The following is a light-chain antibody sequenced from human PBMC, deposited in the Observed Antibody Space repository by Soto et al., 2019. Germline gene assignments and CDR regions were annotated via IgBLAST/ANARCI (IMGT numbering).Light chain of an antibody. CDR1: QSVLYSSNNKNY. V-gene: IGKV4-1*01. Sequence: DIVMTQSPDSLAVSLGERATINCKSSQSVLYSSNNKNYLAWYQQKPGQPPKLLIYWASTRESGVPDRFSGGGSGTDCARTMSRLQAEEVGVCCCQQDCRAWTVGRGTKVEIK. CDR3: QQDCRAWT. J-gene: IGKJ1*01. CDR2: WAS.